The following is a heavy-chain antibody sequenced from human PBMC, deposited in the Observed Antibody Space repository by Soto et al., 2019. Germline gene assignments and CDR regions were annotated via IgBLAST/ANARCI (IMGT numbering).Heavy chain of an antibody. V-gene: IGHV1-2*02. J-gene: IGHJ4*02. D-gene: IGHD2-21*01. CDR3: ARGGSMVKESYFHF. CDR2: MNPDSGVT. Sequence: ASVKVSCKTSGYSFGDFYIHWVRQAPGQGLEWMGWMNPDSGVTDLAQKFRGRVTLARDTSTNTAYMALDRLSSEDNGVYYCARGGSMVKESYFHFWGQGTLVTVSS. CDR1: GYSFGDFY.